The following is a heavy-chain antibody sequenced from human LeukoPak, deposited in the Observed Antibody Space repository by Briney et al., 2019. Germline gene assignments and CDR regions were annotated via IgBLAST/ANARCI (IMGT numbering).Heavy chain of an antibody. D-gene: IGHD2-8*01. CDR2: ISGSGGST. Sequence: GGSLRLSCAASGFTFSSYAMSWVRQAPGKGLEWVSAISGSGGSTYYADSVKGRFTISRDSSKNTLYLQMNSLRAEDTAVYYCAKVWTMVYANDYWGQGTLVTVSS. CDR3: AKVWTMVYANDY. V-gene: IGHV3-23*01. J-gene: IGHJ4*02. CDR1: GFTFSSYA.